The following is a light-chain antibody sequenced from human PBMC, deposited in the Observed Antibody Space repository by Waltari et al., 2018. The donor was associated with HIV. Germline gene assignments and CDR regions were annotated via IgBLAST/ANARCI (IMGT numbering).Light chain of an antibody. Sequence: QSVLTQPPSVSAAPGQKVTISCSGSSSNIEKNYVSWYQQFPGVAPKLLIFEDNKRPSGIPYRFSGSKSGTSATLGITGLQTGDEADYDGGAWDSSLSGWVFGEGTKLTVL. CDR3: GAWDSSLSGWV. CDR2: EDN. J-gene: IGLJ3*02. CDR1: SSNIEKNY. V-gene: IGLV1-51*02.